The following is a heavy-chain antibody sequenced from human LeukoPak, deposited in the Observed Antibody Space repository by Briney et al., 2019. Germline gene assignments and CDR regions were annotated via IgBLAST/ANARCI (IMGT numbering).Heavy chain of an antibody. J-gene: IGHJ4*02. D-gene: IGHD1-26*01. CDR1: GFTFNTYN. CDR2: ISSTSSTI. V-gene: IGHV3-48*02. CDR3: ARDSELPYFDY. Sequence: GGSLRLSCAASGFTFNTYNMNWVRQAPGKGLQWVSYISSTSSTIFYADSVKGRFTISRDNAKNSLYLQMNSLTDEDTAVYYCARDSELPYFDYWGQGTLVTVSS.